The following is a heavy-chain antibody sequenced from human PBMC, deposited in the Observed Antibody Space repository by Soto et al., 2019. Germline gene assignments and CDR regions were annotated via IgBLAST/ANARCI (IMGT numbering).Heavy chain of an antibody. CDR3: ARGGLRITMIVVVQIFDY. CDR1: GGSISSSSYY. CDR2: IYYSGST. D-gene: IGHD3-22*01. Sequence: SETLSLTCTVSGGSISSSSYYWGWIRQPPGKGLEWIGSIYYSGSTYYNPSLKSRVTISVDTSKNQFSLKLSSVTAADTAVYYCARGGLRITMIVVVQIFDYWGQGTLVTVSS. V-gene: IGHV4-39*01. J-gene: IGHJ4*02.